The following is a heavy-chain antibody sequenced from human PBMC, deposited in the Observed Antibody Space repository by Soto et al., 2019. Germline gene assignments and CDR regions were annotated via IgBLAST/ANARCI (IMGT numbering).Heavy chain of an antibody. CDR1: GFSLSTGGVG. Sequence: QITLKESGPTLVKPTQTLTLTCTFSGFSLSTGGVGVGWIRQPPGKALEWLALIYWDDDKRYNPSLQRRLTITKDTSKNQVCLTMTNMDPLHTATYSRAHRESDREAYWGQGTLVTVSS. D-gene: IGHD3-10*01. J-gene: IGHJ4*02. V-gene: IGHV2-5*02. CDR3: AHRESDREAY. CDR2: IYWDDDK.